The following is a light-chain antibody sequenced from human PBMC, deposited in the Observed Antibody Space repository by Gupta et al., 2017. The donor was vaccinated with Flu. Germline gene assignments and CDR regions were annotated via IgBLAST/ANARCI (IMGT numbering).Light chain of an antibody. CDR2: GAS. V-gene: IGKV3-15*01. CDR3: QQYNNWPPRDS. J-gene: IGKJ2*03. CDR1: QSVRSN. Sequence: EIVMTQSPATLSVSAGERATLSCRASQSVRSNLAWYQQNPGQAPRLLIYGASTRATGSPARFSGSGSGTEFTLTISSLQSKDFAVYYCQQYNNWPPRDSFGQGTKLEIK.